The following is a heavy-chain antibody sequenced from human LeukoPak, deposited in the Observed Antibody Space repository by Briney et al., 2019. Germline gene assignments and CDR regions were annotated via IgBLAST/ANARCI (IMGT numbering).Heavy chain of an antibody. J-gene: IGHJ3*02. V-gene: IGHV3-74*01. CDR1: GLTFSSYN. CDR3: ARVCSGGSCDSIGAFDI. Sequence: GGSLRLSCAASGLTFSSYNMNWVRQAPGKGLEWVSRINSDGSSTSYADSVKGRFTISRDNAKNTLYLQMNSLRAEDTAVYYCARVCSGGSCDSIGAFDIWGQGTMVTVSS. D-gene: IGHD2-15*01. CDR2: INSDGSST.